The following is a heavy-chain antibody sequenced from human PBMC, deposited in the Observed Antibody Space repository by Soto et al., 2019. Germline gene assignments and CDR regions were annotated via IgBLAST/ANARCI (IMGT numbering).Heavy chain of an antibody. Sequence: QVQLVQSGAEVKKPGASVKVSCKASGYTFTGYYMHWVRQAPGQGLEWMGWINPNSGGTNYAQKFQGGVTMTREPSISTAYMELSGLRSDDTAVYYCARVYCSSTSCFYYYYYYGMDVWGQGTTVPVSS. CDR3: ARVYCSSTSCFYYYYYYGMDV. V-gene: IGHV1-2*02. D-gene: IGHD2-2*01. J-gene: IGHJ6*02. CDR1: GYTFTGYY. CDR2: INPNSGGT.